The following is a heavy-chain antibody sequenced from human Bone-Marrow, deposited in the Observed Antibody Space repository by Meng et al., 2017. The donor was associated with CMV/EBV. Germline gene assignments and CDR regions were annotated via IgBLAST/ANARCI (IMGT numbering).Heavy chain of an antibody. J-gene: IGHJ4*02. D-gene: IGHD3-16*01. V-gene: IGHV3-74*01. CDR1: GFTFTKHW. CDR3: VRDGGSTFFDY. CDR2: INGDATRT. Sequence: ESLKISCAASGFTFTKHWMHWVRQAPGKGLEWVSRINGDATRTSYVDSVEGRFTITRDNAKNTVHLQMNSLGAEDTAVYYCVRDGGSTFFDYWGQGVLVTVSS.